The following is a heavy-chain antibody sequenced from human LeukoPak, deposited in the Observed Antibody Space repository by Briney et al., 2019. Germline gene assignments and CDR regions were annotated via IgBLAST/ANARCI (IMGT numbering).Heavy chain of an antibody. V-gene: IGHV3-66*01. D-gene: IGHD3-22*01. J-gene: IGHJ4*02. CDR1: GFTFRSYS. Sequence: GGSLRLSCAASGFTFRSYSMNWVRQAPGKGLEWVSIIYSGGSTHYADSVKGRFTISRDNSKNTLYLQMNSLRAEDTAVYYCARGLNYYDNSGYYVYWGQGTLVTVSS. CDR2: IYSGGST. CDR3: ARGLNYYDNSGYYVY.